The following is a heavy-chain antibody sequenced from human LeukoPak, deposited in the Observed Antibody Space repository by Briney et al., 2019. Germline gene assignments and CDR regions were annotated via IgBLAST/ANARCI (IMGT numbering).Heavy chain of an antibody. CDR3: ARDQDYYDSSGYYLFFDY. D-gene: IGHD3-22*01. CDR2: IKQDGSEK. Sequence: PGGSLRLSCAASGFTFSTNWMSWVRQAPGKGLEWVANIKQDGSEKYYVDSVKGRFTISRDNVKKSLYLQMNSLRAEDTAVYYCARDQDYYDSSGYYLFFDYWGQGTLVTVSS. V-gene: IGHV3-7*01. CDR1: GFTFSTNW. J-gene: IGHJ4*02.